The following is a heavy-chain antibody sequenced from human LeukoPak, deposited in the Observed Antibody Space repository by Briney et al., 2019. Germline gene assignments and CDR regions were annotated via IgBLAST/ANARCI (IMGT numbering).Heavy chain of an antibody. CDR1: GGTFSSYA. CDR2: INTNTGNP. V-gene: IGHV7-4-1*02. Sequence: ASVKVSCKASGGTFSSYAISWVRQAPGQGLEWMGWINTNTGNPTYAQGFTGRFVFSLDTSVSTAYLLISSLKAEDTAVYYCARDVGEVSCGYWGQGTLVTVSS. CDR3: ARDVGEVSCGY. J-gene: IGHJ4*02. D-gene: IGHD1-26*01.